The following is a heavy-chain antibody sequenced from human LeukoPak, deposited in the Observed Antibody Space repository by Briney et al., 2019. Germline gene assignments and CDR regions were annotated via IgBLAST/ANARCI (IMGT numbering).Heavy chain of an antibody. CDR2: IIPIFGTA. D-gene: IGHD6-13*01. V-gene: IGHV1-69*05. Sequence: GSSVKVSCKASGGTFSSYAISWVRQAPGQGLEWMGGIIPIFGTANYAQKFQGRVTITTDESTSTAYMELSSLRSEDTAVYYCPKHAGAAAQKGPWYFDLWGRGTLVTVSS. J-gene: IGHJ2*01. CDR1: GGTFSSYA. CDR3: PKHAGAAAQKGPWYFDL.